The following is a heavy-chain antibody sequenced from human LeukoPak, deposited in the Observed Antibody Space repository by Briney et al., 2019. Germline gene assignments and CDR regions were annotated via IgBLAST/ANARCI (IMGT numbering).Heavy chain of an antibody. CDR1: GFTFSSYA. Sequence: PGGSLRLSCAASGFTFSSYAMSWVRQAPGKGLEWVSTISGSGGTTNYADSVRGRFTISRDNSKNTLSLQLNSLSVEDTAVYYCTRQEQLIDYWGQRTLVTVSS. J-gene: IGHJ4*02. V-gene: IGHV3-23*01. D-gene: IGHD6-13*01. CDR3: TRQEQLIDY. CDR2: ISGSGGTT.